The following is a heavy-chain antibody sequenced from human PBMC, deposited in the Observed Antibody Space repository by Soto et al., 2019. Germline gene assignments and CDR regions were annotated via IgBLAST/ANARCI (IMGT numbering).Heavy chain of an antibody. CDR2: MNPNSGNT. CDR1: GYTFTSYD. CDR3: ERVPRRLLWFGYGIDV. Sequence: QVQLVQSGAEVKKPGASVKVSCKASGYTFTSYDINWVRQATGQGLEWMGWMNPNSGNTGYAQKFQGRVTMTRNTSRSTAYMELSSLRSEDTAVYYCERVPRRLLWFGYGIDVWGQGTTVTVSS. V-gene: IGHV1-8*01. D-gene: IGHD3-10*01. J-gene: IGHJ6*02.